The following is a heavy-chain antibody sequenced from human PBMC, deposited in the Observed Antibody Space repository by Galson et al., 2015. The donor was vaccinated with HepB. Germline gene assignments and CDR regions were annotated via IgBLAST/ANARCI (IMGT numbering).Heavy chain of an antibody. CDR2: IWYDGSNK. D-gene: IGHD3-10*01. V-gene: IGHV3-33*01. J-gene: IGHJ4*02. CDR3: ARDPIYGSGSYHDY. Sequence: SLRLSCAASGFTFSSYGMHWVRQAPGKGLEWVAVIWYDGSNKYYADSVKGRFTISRDNSKNTLYLQMNSLRAEDTAVYYCARDPIYGSGSYHDYWGQGTLVTVSS. CDR1: GFTFSSYG.